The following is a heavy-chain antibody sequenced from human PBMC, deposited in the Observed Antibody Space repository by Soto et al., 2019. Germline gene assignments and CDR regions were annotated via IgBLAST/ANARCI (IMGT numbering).Heavy chain of an antibody. CDR2: MNPNSGNT. CDR3: ATGPEYYGSGRRELSY. D-gene: IGHD3-10*01. Sequence: QVQLVQSGAEVKKPGASVKVSCKASGYTFSSYDISWVRQATGQGLEWMGWMNPNSGNTGYAQKFQGRVTMTRNTTISTGYMERSSLRSEDTAVYYCATGPEYYGSGRRELSYWGQGTLVTVSS. J-gene: IGHJ4*02. CDR1: GYTFSSYD. V-gene: IGHV1-8*01.